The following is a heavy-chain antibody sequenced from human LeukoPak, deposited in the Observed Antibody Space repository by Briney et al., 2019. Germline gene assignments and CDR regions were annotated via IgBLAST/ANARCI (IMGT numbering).Heavy chain of an antibody. J-gene: IGHJ4*02. CDR1: GFTFKYYG. Sequence: GGSLRLSCAASGFTFKYYGMRWVRQAPGKGLEWVAFIRSDGTHECYEDSVKGRFTISRDNSRNTLDLQMSGLRPEDTAMYFCARDGVASSDFWGQGTLVTVSS. CDR3: ARDGVASSDF. V-gene: IGHV3-30*02. D-gene: IGHD2-15*01. CDR2: IRSDGTHE.